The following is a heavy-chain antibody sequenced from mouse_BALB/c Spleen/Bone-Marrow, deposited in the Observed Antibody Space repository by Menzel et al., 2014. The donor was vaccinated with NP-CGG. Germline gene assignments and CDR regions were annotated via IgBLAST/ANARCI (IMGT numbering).Heavy chain of an antibody. J-gene: IGHJ2*01. CDR1: GFTFSSYA. V-gene: IGHV5-9-1*01. D-gene: IGHD2-4*01. CDR3: ARHGITRLLDY. Sequence: DVMLVESGGGLVKPGGSLKLSCAASGFTFSSYAMSWGRQTPEKRLEWVATISSGGSYTYYPDSVKGRFTISRDNAKNTLYLQMSSLRSEDTAMYYCARHGITRLLDYWGQGTTLTVSS. CDR2: ISSGGSYT.